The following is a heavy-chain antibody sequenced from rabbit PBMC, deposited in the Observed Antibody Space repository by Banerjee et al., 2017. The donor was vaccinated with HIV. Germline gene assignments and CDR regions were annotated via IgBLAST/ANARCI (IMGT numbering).Heavy chain of an antibody. V-gene: IGHV1S45*01. J-gene: IGHJ3*01. Sequence: QEQLEESGGDLVKAEGSLTPTCTASGFSFSSYWMCWVRQAPGKGLEWIACIAVDSSGYTGYASWAKGRFTISRTSSTTVTLQMTSLTAADTATYFCARDLTGVIGWNFGLWGQGTLVTVS. CDR2: IAVDSSGYT. D-gene: IGHD1-1*01. CDR1: GFSFSSYW. CDR3: ARDLTGVIGWNFGL.